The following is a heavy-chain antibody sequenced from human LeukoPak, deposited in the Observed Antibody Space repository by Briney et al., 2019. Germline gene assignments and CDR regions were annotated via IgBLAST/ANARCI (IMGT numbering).Heavy chain of an antibody. CDR2: IIPIFGTA. CDR1: GGIFSSYA. D-gene: IGHD2-21*02. J-gene: IGHJ5*02. Sequence: ASVKVSCKASGGIFSSYAISWVRQAPGQGLEWMGGIIPIFGTANYAQKFQGRVTITADKSTSTAYMELSSLRSEDTAVYYCARAQLARCGGDCYNQFDPWGQGTLVTVSS. CDR3: ARAQLARCGGDCYNQFDP. V-gene: IGHV1-69*06.